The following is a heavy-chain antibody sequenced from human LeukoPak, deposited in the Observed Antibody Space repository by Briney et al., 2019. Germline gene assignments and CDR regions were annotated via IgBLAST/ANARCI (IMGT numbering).Heavy chain of an antibody. Sequence: SVKVSCKASGGTFTSPAMQWVRQARGQRLEWIGWIVVGSGNTNYAQKFQERVTITRDMSTSTAYMELSSLRSEDTAVYYCAAGPNYYYDSSGSEFDYWGQGTLVTVSS. CDR2: IVVGSGNT. CDR3: AAGPNYYYDSSGSEFDY. D-gene: IGHD3-22*01. V-gene: IGHV1-58*02. J-gene: IGHJ4*02. CDR1: GGTFTSPA.